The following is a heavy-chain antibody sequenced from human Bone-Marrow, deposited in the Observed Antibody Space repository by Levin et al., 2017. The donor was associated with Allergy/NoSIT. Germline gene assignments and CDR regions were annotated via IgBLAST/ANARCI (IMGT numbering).Heavy chain of an antibody. D-gene: IGHD2-15*01. V-gene: IGHV3-23*01. CDR2: ISGSGGST. J-gene: IGHJ4*02. CDR1: GFTFSSYA. CDR3: AKVEKDIVVVVAATGIDY. Sequence: GGSLRLSCAASGFTFSSYAMSWVRQAPGKGLEWVSAISGSGGSTYYADSVKGRFTISRDNSKNTLYLQMNSLRAEDTAVYYCAKVEKDIVVVVAATGIDYWGQGTLVTVSS.